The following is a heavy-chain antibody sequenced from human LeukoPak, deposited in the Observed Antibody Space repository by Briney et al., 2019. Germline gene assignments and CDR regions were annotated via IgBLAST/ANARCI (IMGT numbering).Heavy chain of an antibody. J-gene: IGHJ5*02. Sequence: PSETLSLTCTVSGGSISSYYWSWIRQPPGKGLEWIGYIYHSGSTNYNPSLKSRVTISVDTSKNQFSLKLSSVTAADTAVYYCARDTFGRSYYYGSGSRLSWFDPWGQGTLVTVSS. CDR2: IYHSGST. CDR1: GGSISSYY. CDR3: ARDTFGRSYYYGSGSRLSWFDP. D-gene: IGHD3-10*01. V-gene: IGHV4-59*01.